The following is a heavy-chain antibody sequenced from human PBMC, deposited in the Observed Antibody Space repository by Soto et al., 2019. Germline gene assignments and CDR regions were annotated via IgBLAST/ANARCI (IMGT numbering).Heavy chain of an antibody. J-gene: IGHJ4*03. CDR2: IRSKANSYAT. Sequence: PGGSLRLSCAASGFAFSGSAMHWVRQASGKGLEWVGRIRSKANSYATTYAASVEGRFTISRDDSKNTAYLQMNSLKTEDTAVDYCSRPGRGQGLDYFCNSGSSDPIDFWGRGTPVSVCS. CDR1: GFAFSGSA. CDR3: SRPGRGQGLDYFCNSGSSDPIDF. D-gene: IGHD3-22*01. V-gene: IGHV3-73*01.